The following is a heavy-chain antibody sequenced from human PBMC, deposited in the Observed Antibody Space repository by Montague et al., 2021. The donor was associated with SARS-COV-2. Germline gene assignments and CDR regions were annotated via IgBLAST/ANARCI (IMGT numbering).Heavy chain of an antibody. CDR3: AREVYQLPNTYYYYYVMDV. Sequence: TLSLTCTVSGGSISSGSYYWSWIRQPAGKGLERIGRIYTSGSTNYNPSLKSRVTISVDTSKNQFSLKLSSVTAADTAVYYCAREVYQLPNTYYYYYVMDVWGQGTTVTVSS. V-gene: IGHV4-61*02. CDR1: GGSISSGSYY. J-gene: IGHJ6*02. CDR2: IYTSGST. D-gene: IGHD2-2*01.